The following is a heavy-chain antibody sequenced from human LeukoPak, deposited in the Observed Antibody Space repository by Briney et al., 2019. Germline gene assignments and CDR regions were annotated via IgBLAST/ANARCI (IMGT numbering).Heavy chain of an antibody. D-gene: IGHD3-3*01. CDR1: GNTFTGYY. V-gene: IGHV1-2*02. CDR2: INPNSGGT. CDR3: ARVRAGRFLDDY. J-gene: IGHJ4*02. Sequence: ASVKVSCKASGNTFTGYYMHWVRQAPGQGLEWIGWINPNSGGTNYAQKFQGRVTMTRDTSISTAYMELSRPRSDDTAVYYCARVRAGRFLDDYWGQGTLVTVSS.